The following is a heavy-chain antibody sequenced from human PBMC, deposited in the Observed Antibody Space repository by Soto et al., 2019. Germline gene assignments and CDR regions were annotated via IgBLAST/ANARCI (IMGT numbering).Heavy chain of an antibody. J-gene: IGHJ6*02. D-gene: IGHD2-15*01. CDR1: GGSFSGYY. CDR3: ARGSSMRIPAASGRYYYSQGLDV. Sequence: QVQLQQWGAGLLKPSETLSLNCAVYGGSFSGYYWSWIRQPPGKGLEWIGEINHRGSINYNPSLKGRVTMSVDTSKNQFSLKLNSVTAADTAVFYCARGSSMRIPAASGRYYYSQGLDVWGQGTAVTVSS. V-gene: IGHV4-34*01. CDR2: INHRGSI.